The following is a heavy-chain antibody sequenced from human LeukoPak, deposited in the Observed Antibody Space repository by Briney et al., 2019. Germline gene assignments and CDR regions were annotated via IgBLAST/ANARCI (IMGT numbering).Heavy chain of an antibody. V-gene: IGHV1-69*01. D-gene: IGHD3-3*01. CDR3: ARDNEWLSPYNWFDP. Sequence: VASVKVSCKASGGTFSSYAISWVRQAPGQGLEWMGGIIPIFDTANYAQKFQGRVTITADESTSTAYMELSSLRSEDTAVYYCARDNEWLSPYNWFDPWGQGTLVTVSS. CDR2: IIPIFDTA. J-gene: IGHJ5*02. CDR1: GGTFSSYA.